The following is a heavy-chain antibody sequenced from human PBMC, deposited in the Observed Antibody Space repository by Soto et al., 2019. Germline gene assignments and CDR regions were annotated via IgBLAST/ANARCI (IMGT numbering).Heavy chain of an antibody. J-gene: IGHJ5*02. D-gene: IGHD3-3*01. V-gene: IGHV1-3*01. Sequence: ASVKVSCKASGYTFTSYAMHWVRLASGQRLEWMGWINAGNGNTKYSQKFQGRVTITRDTSASTAYMELSSLRSEDTAVYYCAVERFGVVMTSALNLFDPWGQGTLVTVSS. CDR3: AVERFGVVMTSALNLFDP. CDR1: GYTFTSYA. CDR2: INAGNGNT.